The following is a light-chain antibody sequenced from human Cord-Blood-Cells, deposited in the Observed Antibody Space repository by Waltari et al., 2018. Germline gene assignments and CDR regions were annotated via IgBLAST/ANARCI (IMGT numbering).Light chain of an antibody. CDR2: YVS. CDR3: SSYTSSSTLV. Sequence: QSALPQPASVSGSPGPSITISCTGTSSDGGGYNYCSWYQQHPGKAPKLMIYYVSKRPSGVSNRFSGSKSGNTASLTISGLQAEDEADYYCSSYTSSSTLVFGTGTKVTVL. J-gene: IGLJ1*01. V-gene: IGLV2-14*03. CDR1: SSDGGGYNY.